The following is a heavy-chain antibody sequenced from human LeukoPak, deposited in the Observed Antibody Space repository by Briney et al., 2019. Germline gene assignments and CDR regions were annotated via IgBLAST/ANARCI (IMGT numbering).Heavy chain of an antibody. Sequence: PSETLSLTCAVYGGSFSGYYWSWIRQPPGKGLEWIGEINHSGSTNYNPSLKSRVTISVDTSKNQFSLKLSSVTAADTAVYYCARVATATPSISSGWHIHPIDYWGQGTLVTVSS. CDR3: ARVATATPSISSGWHIHPIDY. CDR2: INHSGST. V-gene: IGHV4-34*01. J-gene: IGHJ4*02. D-gene: IGHD6-19*01. CDR1: GGSFSGYY.